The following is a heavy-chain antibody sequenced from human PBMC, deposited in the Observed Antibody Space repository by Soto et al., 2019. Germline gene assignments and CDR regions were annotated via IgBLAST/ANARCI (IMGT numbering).Heavy chain of an antibody. CDR3: ARGPSIVVVPAANDYYMDV. D-gene: IGHD2-2*01. CDR1: GGSFSGYY. J-gene: IGHJ6*03. CDR2: INHSGST. V-gene: IGHV4-34*01. Sequence: SETLSLTCAVYGGSFSGYYWSWIRQPPGKGLEWIGEINHSGSTNYNPSLKSRVTISVDTSKNQFSLKLSSVTAADTAVYYCARGPSIVVVPAANDYYMDVWGKGTTVTVSS.